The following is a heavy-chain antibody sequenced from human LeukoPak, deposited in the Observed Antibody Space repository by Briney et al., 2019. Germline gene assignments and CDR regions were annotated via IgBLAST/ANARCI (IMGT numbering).Heavy chain of an antibody. CDR2: IIPILGIA. CDR1: AGIFSSYA. D-gene: IGHD3-16*02. CDR3: ARDPPYDYVWGSYRPN. V-gene: IGHV1-69*04. Sequence: GASVTFSCNASAGIFSSYAISWARQAPGQALEWMGRIIPILGIANYAQKFQGRVTITADKSTSTAYIELSSLRSEDTPVYYCARDPPYDYVWGSYRPNWGQGTLVTVSS. J-gene: IGHJ4*02.